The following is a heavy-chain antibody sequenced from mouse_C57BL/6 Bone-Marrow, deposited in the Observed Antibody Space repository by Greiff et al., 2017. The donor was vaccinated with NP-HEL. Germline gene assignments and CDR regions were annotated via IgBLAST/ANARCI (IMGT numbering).Heavy chain of an antibody. V-gene: IGHV1-18*01. Sequence: VQLQQSGPELVKPGASVKIPCKASGYTFTDYNMDWVKQSHGKSLEWIGDINPNNGGTIYNQKFKGKATLTVDKSSSTAYMELRSLTSEDTAVYYCARWDYDVGTFAYWGQGTLVTVSA. CDR2: INPNNGGT. D-gene: IGHD2-4*01. CDR3: ARWDYDVGTFAY. J-gene: IGHJ3*01. CDR1: GYTFTDYN.